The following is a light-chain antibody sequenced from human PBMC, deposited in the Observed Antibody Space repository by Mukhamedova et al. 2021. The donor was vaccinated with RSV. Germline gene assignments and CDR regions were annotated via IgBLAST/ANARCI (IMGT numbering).Light chain of an antibody. V-gene: IGLV2-14*01. Sequence: PGKVPKLIIYEVSNRPSGISNRFSGSKSGNTASLTISGLQAEDEADYHCSSYSSGGTYVIFGVGTKLTVL. J-gene: IGLJ2*01. CDR2: EVS. CDR3: SSYSSGGTYVI.